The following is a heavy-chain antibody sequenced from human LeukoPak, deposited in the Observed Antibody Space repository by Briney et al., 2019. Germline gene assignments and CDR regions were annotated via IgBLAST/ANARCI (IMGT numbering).Heavy chain of an antibody. V-gene: IGHV1-2*02. Sequence: GASVKVSCKASGYTFTDYYMHWVRQAPGQGLEWMGWINPNSGGTNYAQKFYARVTMTRDTSISTAYMELSRLRSDDTAVYYCARDPGYSSSLDYWGQGTLVTVSS. D-gene: IGHD6-13*01. CDR2: INPNSGGT. CDR3: ARDPGYSSSLDY. J-gene: IGHJ4*02. CDR1: GYTFTDYY.